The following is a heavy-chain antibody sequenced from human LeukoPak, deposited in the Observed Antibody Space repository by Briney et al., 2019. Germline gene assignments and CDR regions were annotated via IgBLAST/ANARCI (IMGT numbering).Heavy chain of an antibody. CDR3: ARHKMVRGIGYYYYMDV. CDR2: INHSGST. CDR1: GGSFSGYY. Sequence: SETLSLTCAVYGGSFSGYYWSWIRQPPGKGLEWIGEINHSGSTNYNPSLKSRVTISVDTSKNQFSLKLSSVTAAGTAVYYCARHKMVRGIGYYYYMDVWGKGTTVTISS. D-gene: IGHD3-10*01. V-gene: IGHV4-34*01. J-gene: IGHJ6*03.